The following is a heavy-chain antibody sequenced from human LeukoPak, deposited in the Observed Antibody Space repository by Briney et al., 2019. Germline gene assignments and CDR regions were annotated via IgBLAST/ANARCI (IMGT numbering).Heavy chain of an antibody. D-gene: IGHD2-2*01. Sequence: ASVKVSCKASGYTFTGYYMHWVRQAPGQGLEWMGWINPNSGGTNYAQKFQGRVTMTRDTSISTAYMELSRLRSDDTAVYYCARGLGSTELAVSADAFDIWGQGTMVTVSS. CDR1: GYTFTGYY. J-gene: IGHJ3*02. CDR3: ARGLGSTELAVSADAFDI. V-gene: IGHV1-2*02. CDR2: INPNSGGT.